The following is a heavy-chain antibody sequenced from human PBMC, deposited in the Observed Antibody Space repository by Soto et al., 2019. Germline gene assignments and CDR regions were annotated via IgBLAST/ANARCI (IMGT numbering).Heavy chain of an antibody. CDR2: IYYSGST. J-gene: IGHJ6*02. D-gene: IGHD3-22*01. V-gene: IGHV4-31*03. Sequence: SETLSLTCTVSGGSISSGGYYWSWIRQHPGKGLEWIGYIYYSGSTYYNPSLKSRVTISVDTSKNQFSLKLSSVTAADTAVYYCARDSMGYYDSSGPWGMDVWGQGTTVTVSS. CDR1: GGSISSGGYY. CDR3: ARDSMGYYDSSGPWGMDV.